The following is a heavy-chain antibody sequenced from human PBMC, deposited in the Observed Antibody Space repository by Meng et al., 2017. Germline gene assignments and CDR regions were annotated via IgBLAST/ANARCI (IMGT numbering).Heavy chain of an antibody. CDR2: IYYSGST. V-gene: IGHV4-59*01. Sequence: GSLRLSCTVSGGSISSYYWSWIRQPPGKGLEWIGYIYYSGSTNYNPSLKSRVTISVDTSKNQFSLKLSSVTAADTAVYYCARGVVNRPFLLDYWGHGTMVTVSS. D-gene: IGHD2-21*01. CDR3: ARGVVNRPFLLDY. CDR1: GGSISSYY. J-gene: IGHJ4*01.